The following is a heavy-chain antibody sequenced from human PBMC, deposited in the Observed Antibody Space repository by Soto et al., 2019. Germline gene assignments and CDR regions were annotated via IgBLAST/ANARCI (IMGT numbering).Heavy chain of an antibody. CDR1: GYTFIRYG. J-gene: IGHJ6*02. D-gene: IGHD3-16*01. V-gene: IGHV1-18*01. CDR2: ISPYNDYT. CDR3: ARGGYYDNSWGKLSHYGLDV. Sequence: QVQLAQSANEVKKPGASVRVSCKAAGYTFIRYGIAWVRQAPGQGLEWMGWISPYNDYTVYAQKFQGRVSMTADTYTRTVYMQLRGLKSDDTAVYYCARGGYYDNSWGKLSHYGLDVWGQGTSVSVSS.